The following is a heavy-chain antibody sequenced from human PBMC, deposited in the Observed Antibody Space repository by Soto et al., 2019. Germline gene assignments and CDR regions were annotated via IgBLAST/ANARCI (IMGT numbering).Heavy chain of an antibody. Sequence: SETLSLTCAVSGGSISSGGYSWSWIRQPPGKGLEWIGYIYHSGSTYYNPSLKSRVTISVDRSKNQFSLKLSSVTAADTAVYYCARGVGTVTTFDDWAQGTLVTVSS. D-gene: IGHD4-17*01. V-gene: IGHV4-30-2*01. CDR3: ARGVGTVTTFDD. CDR2: IYHSGST. CDR1: GGSISSGGYS. J-gene: IGHJ4*02.